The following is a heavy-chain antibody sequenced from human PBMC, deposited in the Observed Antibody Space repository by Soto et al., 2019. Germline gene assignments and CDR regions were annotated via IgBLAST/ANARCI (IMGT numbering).Heavy chain of an antibody. V-gene: IGHV1-69*01. CDR2: ILPLFGTT. J-gene: IGHJ6*02. Sequence: QVQVVQSGVEVRRPGSSVKVSCKASGDTFKNCVISWVRQAPGQGLEWMGGILPLFGTTDFAQRFQGRLTITTDESTTTADMELSRLRSEDTATYYCAAELGFGKLSVVWGQGTTVIVSS. D-gene: IGHD3-10*01. CDR3: AAELGFGKLSVV. CDR1: GDTFKNCV.